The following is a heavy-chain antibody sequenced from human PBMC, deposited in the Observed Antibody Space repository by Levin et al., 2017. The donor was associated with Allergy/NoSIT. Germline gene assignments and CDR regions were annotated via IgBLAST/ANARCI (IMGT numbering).Heavy chain of an antibody. CDR2: IYWDDDK. CDR1: GFSLSSSGVG. J-gene: IGHJ3*02. CDR3: AHEYGLGSLRVNAFDI. Sequence: ASGPTLVKPTQTLTLTCTFSGFSLSSSGVGVGWIRQPPGKALEWLALIYWDDDKRYRPSLKSRLTITKDTSKNQVVLTMTNMEAGDTATYYCAHEYGLGSLRVNAFDIWGQGTMVTVSS. D-gene: IGHD3-10*01. V-gene: IGHV2-5*02.